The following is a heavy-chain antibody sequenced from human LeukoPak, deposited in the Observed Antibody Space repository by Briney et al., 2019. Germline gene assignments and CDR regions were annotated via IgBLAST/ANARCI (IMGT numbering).Heavy chain of an antibody. CDR3: ARAPSSSGWYYFDY. CDR2: ISYDGSTT. J-gene: IGHJ4*02. CDR1: GFTFSSYA. Sequence: PGRSLRLSCAASGFTFSSYAMHWVRHAPRKGLEWVALISYDGSTTDYMDSEKGRFTTSRDNSINTLYLQMNSLRPEGTAVYYCARAPSSSGWYYFDYWGQGTLVTVSS. V-gene: IGHV3-30*04. D-gene: IGHD6-19*01.